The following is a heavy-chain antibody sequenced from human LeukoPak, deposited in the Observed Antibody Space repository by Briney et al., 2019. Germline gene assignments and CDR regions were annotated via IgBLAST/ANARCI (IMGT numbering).Heavy chain of an antibody. CDR3: AKCGPYSSKWYFNLIAY. CDR1: GFTFSSYG. J-gene: IGHJ4*01. CDR2: IWYDGSNR. Sequence: PGGSLRLSCAASGFTFSSYGMHWVRQAPGKGLEWVALIWYDGSNRDYADSVKGRFTVSRDNSKNTVYLQMNSLSPEDTAVYYCAKCGPYSSKWYFNLIAYWGHGTLVTVSS. V-gene: IGHV3-30*02. D-gene: IGHD6-13*01.